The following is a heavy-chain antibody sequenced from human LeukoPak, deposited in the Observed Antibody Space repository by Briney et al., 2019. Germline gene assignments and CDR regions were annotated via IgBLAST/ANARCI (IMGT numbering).Heavy chain of an antibody. Sequence: SETLSLTCSVSGVSIRSFYWSWIRQPPGKGLEWIGYVSYIGSTSYNPSLKSRVTVSVDTSKNQFSLKLSSVTAADTAVYYCAREAIAVAGTGIHYWGQGTLVTVSS. D-gene: IGHD6-19*01. V-gene: IGHV4-59*01. CDR3: AREAIAVAGTGIHY. CDR1: GVSIRSFY. J-gene: IGHJ4*02. CDR2: VSYIGST.